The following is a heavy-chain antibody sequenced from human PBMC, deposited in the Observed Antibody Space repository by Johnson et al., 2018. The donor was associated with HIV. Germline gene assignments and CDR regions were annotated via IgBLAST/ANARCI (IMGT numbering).Heavy chain of an antibody. Sequence: VQLVESGGGVVKPGGSLRLSCAASGFTFSNAWMSWVRQAPGKGLEWVGRIKSKTDGGTTDYAAPVKGRFTISRDDSKNTLYLQMNSLKTEDTAVYYCAKESLPREYLWGSYLNDAFDMWGQGTMVTVSS. CDR1: GFTFSNAW. CDR2: IKSKTDGGTT. V-gene: IGHV3-15*01. J-gene: IGHJ3*02. CDR3: AKESLPREYLWGSYLNDAFDM. D-gene: IGHD3-16*02.